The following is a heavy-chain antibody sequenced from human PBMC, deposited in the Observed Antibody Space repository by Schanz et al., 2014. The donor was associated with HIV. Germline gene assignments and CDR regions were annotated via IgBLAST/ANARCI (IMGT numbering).Heavy chain of an antibody. CDR1: GYTFNSYD. D-gene: IGHD5-12*01. J-gene: IGHJ6*02. CDR3: ARKMSISNQWLRALYSNYGMDV. Sequence: QVHLVQSGAEVKKPGASVKVSCKASGYTFNSYDINWVRQANGQGLEWMGWMNPNSGNTVFAQKFQGRVTMTRNTSINTAYMEVSGLKSEATAVYYCARKMSISNQWLRALYSNYGMDVWGQGTTVTVSS. CDR2: MNPNSGNT. V-gene: IGHV1-8*01.